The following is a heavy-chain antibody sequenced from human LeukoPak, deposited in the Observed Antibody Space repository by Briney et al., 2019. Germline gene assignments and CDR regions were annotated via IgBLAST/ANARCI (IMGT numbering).Heavy chain of an antibody. D-gene: IGHD4-17*01. CDR1: GFTFSSYD. J-gene: IGHJ5*02. Sequence: GGSLRLSCAASGFTFSSYDMNWLRQAPGKGLAWVSYISSSGSTIYYADSVKGRFTISRDDAKNSLYLQMNSLRAEDTAVYYCARDWDYGDTNSPNWFDPWGQGTLVTVSS. CDR3: ARDWDYGDTNSPNWFDP. V-gene: IGHV3-48*01. CDR2: ISSSGSTI.